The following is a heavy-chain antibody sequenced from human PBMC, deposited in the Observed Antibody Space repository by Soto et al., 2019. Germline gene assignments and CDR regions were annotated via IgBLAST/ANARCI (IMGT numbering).Heavy chain of an antibody. CDR1: GGSISSGDYY. J-gene: IGHJ4*02. V-gene: IGHV4-30-4*01. Sequence: PSETLSLTCTVSGGSISSGDYYWSWIRQPPGKGLEWIGYIYYSGSTYYNPSLKSRVTISVDTSKNQFSLKLSSVTAADTAVYYCARALWFGKKYFDYWGQGTLVPSPQ. CDR2: IYYSGST. CDR3: ARALWFGKKYFDY. D-gene: IGHD3-10*01.